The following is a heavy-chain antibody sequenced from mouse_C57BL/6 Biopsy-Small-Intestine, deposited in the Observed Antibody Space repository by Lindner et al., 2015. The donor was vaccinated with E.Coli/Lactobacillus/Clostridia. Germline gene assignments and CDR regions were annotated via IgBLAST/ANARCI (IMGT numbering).Heavy chain of an antibody. CDR2: INPYNDGT. V-gene: IGHV1-14*01. CDR3: AREDYDGYYAMDY. J-gene: IGHJ4*01. CDR1: GYTFTSYV. Sequence: VQLQESGPELVKPGASVKMSCKASGYTFTSYVMHWVKQKPGQGLEWIGYINPYNDGTKYNEKFKGKATLTSDKSSSTAYMELSSLTSEDSAVYFCAREDYDGYYAMDYWGQGTSVTVSS. D-gene: IGHD2-4*01.